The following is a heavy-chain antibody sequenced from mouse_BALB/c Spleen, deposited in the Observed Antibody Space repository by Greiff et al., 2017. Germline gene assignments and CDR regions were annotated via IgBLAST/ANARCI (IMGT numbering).Heavy chain of an antibody. D-gene: IGHD2-4*01. CDR2: ISSGGSYT. CDR3: TRAGIYDYDYYAMDY. CDR1: GFTFSSYT. V-gene: IGHV5-6-4*01. J-gene: IGHJ4*01. Sequence: DVQLVESGGGLVKPGGSLKLSCAASGFTFSSYTMSWVRQTPEKRLEWVATISSGGSYTYYPDSVKGRFTISRDNAKNTLYLQMSSLKSEDTAMYYCTRAGIYDYDYYAMDYWGQGTSVTVSS.